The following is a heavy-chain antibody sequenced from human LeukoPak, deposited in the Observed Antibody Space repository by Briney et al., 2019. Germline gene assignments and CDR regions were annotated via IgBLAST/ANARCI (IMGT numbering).Heavy chain of an antibody. D-gene: IGHD3-16*02. CDR1: GGPISSYY. CDR2: IYYSGST. Sequence: PSETLSLTCTVSGGPISSYYWSWIRQPPGKGLEWIGYIYYSGSTNYNPSLKSRVTISVDTSKNQFSLKLSSVIVADTAVYYCARYIWGSYPTFEDYWGQGTLVTVSS. J-gene: IGHJ4*02. V-gene: IGHV4-59*01. CDR3: ARYIWGSYPTFEDY.